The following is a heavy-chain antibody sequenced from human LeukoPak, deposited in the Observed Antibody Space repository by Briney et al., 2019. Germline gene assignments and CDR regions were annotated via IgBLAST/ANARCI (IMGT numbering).Heavy chain of an antibody. Sequence: SGPTLVNPTQTLTLTCTFSGFSLSTSGVGVGWIRQPPGKALEWLALIYWDDDKRYSPSLKSRLTITKDTSKNQVVLTMTNMDPVDTATYYCAHMGETYYYDSSGYADAFDIWGQGTMVTVSS. J-gene: IGHJ3*02. CDR1: GFSLSTSGVG. V-gene: IGHV2-5*02. CDR2: IYWDDDK. CDR3: AHMGETYYYDSSGYADAFDI. D-gene: IGHD3-22*01.